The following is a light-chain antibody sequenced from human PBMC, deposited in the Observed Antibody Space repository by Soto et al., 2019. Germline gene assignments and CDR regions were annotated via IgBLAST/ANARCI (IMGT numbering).Light chain of an antibody. CDR2: KES. V-gene: IGKV3-11*01. Sequence: XASQTISSCLAWYQQKTGKAPRLXIYKESTRDTGVPERFSGSGSGTDLNLTISRLEPEDFAVYFCQNHSSYSWTFGQGTKVDIK. CDR3: QNHSSYSWT. J-gene: IGKJ1*01. CDR1: QTISSC.